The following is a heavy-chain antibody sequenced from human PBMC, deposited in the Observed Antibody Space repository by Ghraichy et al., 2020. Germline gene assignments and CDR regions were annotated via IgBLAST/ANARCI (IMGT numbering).Heavy chain of an antibody. V-gene: IGHV1-8*02. CDR1: GYTFTSYD. Sequence: ASVKVSCKASGYTFTSYDINWVRQATGQGREWMGWMNPNSGNTGYAQKFQGRVTMTRNTSISTAYMELSSLRSEDTAVYYCARGKRGMTTVTRYYYYYYMDVWGKGTTVTVSS. J-gene: IGHJ6*03. D-gene: IGHD4-11*01. CDR2: MNPNSGNT. CDR3: ARGKRGMTTVTRYYYYYYMDV.